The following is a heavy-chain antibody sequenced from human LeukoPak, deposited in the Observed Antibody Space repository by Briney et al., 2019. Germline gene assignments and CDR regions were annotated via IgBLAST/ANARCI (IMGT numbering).Heavy chain of an antibody. J-gene: IGHJ4*02. V-gene: IGHV4-34*01. D-gene: IGHD2/OR15-2a*01. CDR1: GGSFSGYL. Sequence: SETLSLTCAVYGGSFSGYLWSWIRQPPGKGLEWIGEINHSGSTNHNPSLKSRVTISLDTSKNQFSLRLSSVTAADTAVYYCAGQHPRNTVDFWGQGTLVTVSS. CDR2: INHSGST. CDR3: AGQHPRNTVDF.